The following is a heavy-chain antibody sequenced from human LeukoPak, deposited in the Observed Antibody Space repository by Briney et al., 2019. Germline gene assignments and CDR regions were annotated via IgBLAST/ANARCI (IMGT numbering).Heavy chain of an antibody. CDR1: GYTFTDYY. Sequence: ASVKVSCKASGYTFTDYYMHWVRQAPGQGLEWMGWINPNSGGTNYAQKFQGRVTMTRDTSISTAYMELSRLRSDDTAVYYCAREGYYDNSGYYPLDYWGQGTLVTVSS. CDR2: INPNSGGT. D-gene: IGHD3-22*01. J-gene: IGHJ4*02. CDR3: AREGYYDNSGYYPLDY. V-gene: IGHV1-2*02.